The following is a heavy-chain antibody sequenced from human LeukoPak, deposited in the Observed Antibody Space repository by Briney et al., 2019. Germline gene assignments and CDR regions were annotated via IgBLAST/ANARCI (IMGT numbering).Heavy chain of an antibody. CDR2: ISSSSSYI. J-gene: IGHJ6*02. D-gene: IGHD2-2*01. CDR3: ARDLPYCSSTSCYDGYYYGMDV. CDR1: GFTFSSYS. Sequence: PGGSLRLSCAASGFTFSSYSMNWVSQAPGKGLEWVSSISSSSSYIYYADSVKGRFTISRDNAKNSLYLQMNSLRAEDTAVYYCARDLPYCSSTSCYDGYYYGMDVWGQGTTVTVSS. V-gene: IGHV3-21*01.